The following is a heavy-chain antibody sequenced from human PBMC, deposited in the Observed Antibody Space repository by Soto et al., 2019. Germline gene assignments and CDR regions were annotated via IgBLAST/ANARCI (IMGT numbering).Heavy chain of an antibody. V-gene: IGHV4-39*01. J-gene: IGHJ4*02. CDR1: GGSISSSSYY. CDR2: IYYSGST. CDR3: ARRSRIVGATGGFDY. Sequence: PSETLSLTCTVSGGSISSSSYYWGWIRQPPGKGLEWIGSIYYSGSTYYNPSLKSRVTISVDTSKNQFSLKLSSVTAADTAVYYCARRSRIVGATGGFDYWGQGTLVTVS. D-gene: IGHD1-26*01.